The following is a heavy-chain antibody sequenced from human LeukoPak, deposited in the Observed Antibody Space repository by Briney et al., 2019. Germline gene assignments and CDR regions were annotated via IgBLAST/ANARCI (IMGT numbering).Heavy chain of an antibody. CDR3: ATYGRSYSGYIY. D-gene: IGHD5-12*01. CDR1: GYTFTSYG. Sequence: ASVKVSCKASGYTFTSYGITWVRQATGQGLEWMGWMNPNSGNTGYAQKFQGRVTMTRNTSISTAYMELSSLRSEDTAVYYCATYGRSYSGYIYWGQGTLVTVSS. V-gene: IGHV1-8*02. J-gene: IGHJ4*02. CDR2: MNPNSGNT.